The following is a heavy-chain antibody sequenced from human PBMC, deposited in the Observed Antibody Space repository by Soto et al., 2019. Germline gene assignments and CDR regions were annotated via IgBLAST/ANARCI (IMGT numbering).Heavy chain of an antibody. V-gene: IGHV3-23*01. J-gene: IGHJ4*02. CDR3: AKGRGGSGSLTPRVDF. Sequence: EVQLLESGGGLVQPGGSLRLSCAASGFTCNNYAMTWVRQAPGKGLEWVSAISGGGDTTSYADSVKGRFTVSRDGSKNTLYLQMSSLRAADTALYYCAKGRGGSGSLTPRVDFWGQGTLVTVSS. D-gene: IGHD3-10*01. CDR2: ISGGGDTT. CDR1: GFTCNNYA.